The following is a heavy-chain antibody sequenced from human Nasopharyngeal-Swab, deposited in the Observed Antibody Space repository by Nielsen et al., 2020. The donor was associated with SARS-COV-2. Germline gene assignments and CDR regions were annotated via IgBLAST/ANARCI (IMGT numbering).Heavy chain of an antibody. CDR3: ARDRKRGTAMADY. D-gene: IGHD5-18*01. CDR1: GYTFTSYG. CDR2: INPNSGGT. Sequence: ASVKVSCKASGYTFTSYGISWVRQAPGQGLEWMGRINPNSGGTNYAQKFQGRVTMTRDTSISTAYMELSRLRSDDTAVYYCARDRKRGTAMADYWGQGTLVTVSS. J-gene: IGHJ4*02. V-gene: IGHV1-2*06.